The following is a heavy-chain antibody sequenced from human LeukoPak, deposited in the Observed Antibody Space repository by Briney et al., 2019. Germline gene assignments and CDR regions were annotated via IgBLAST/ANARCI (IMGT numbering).Heavy chain of an antibody. J-gene: IGHJ4*02. Sequence: ASVKVSCKASGYTFTSFHMHWVRQAPGQGLEWMGIINPSGGGTSYPQKFQGRVTMTRDTSTSTVYMELSSLRSEDTAVYYCARAPHSSAGDNFDYWGRGTLVTVSS. CDR3: ARAPHSSAGDNFDY. D-gene: IGHD2-15*01. CDR2: INPSGGGT. CDR1: GYTFTSFH. V-gene: IGHV1-46*01.